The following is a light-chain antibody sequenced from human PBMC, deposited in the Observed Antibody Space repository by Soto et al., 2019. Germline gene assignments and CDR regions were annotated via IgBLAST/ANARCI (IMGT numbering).Light chain of an antibody. V-gene: IGKV3-20*01. CDR3: QQYSGSPYS. Sequence: ENVLTQSPGTLSLSPGERATLSCRASQTVSSSFLAWYQQKPGQAPSLLIYGSSSRASGIPDRFSGSGSGTDFTLTISRLEPEDFAVYYCQQYSGSPYSFGQGTKLEIK. J-gene: IGKJ2*03. CDR2: GSS. CDR1: QTVSSSF.